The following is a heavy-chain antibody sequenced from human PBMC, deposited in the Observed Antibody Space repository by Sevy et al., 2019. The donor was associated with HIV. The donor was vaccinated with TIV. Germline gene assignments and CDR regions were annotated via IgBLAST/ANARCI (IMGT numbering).Heavy chain of an antibody. D-gene: IGHD6-6*01. CDR2: IWYDGSNK. J-gene: IGHJ6*02. CDR1: GFTFSSYG. Sequence: GGYLRLSCAASGFTFSSYGMRWVRQTPTKGLEWMAVIWYDGSNKNYADSVKGRFTISRDNSNNMLDLQMNSLRPEDTTVYYCARGKAALPGYYYGMDVWGQGTTVTVSS. CDR3: ARGKAALPGYYYGMDV. V-gene: IGHV3-33*08.